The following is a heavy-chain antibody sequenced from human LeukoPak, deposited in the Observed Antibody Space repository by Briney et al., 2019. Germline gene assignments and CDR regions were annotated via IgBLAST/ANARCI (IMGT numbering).Heavy chain of an antibody. Sequence: GGSLRLSCAASGFTFSSYAMSRVRQAPGKGLEWVSAISGSGGSTYYADSVKGRFTISRDNSKNTLYLQMNSLRAEDTAVYYCANENYYGSGSYPDYWGQGTLVTVSS. J-gene: IGHJ4*02. CDR3: ANENYYGSGSYPDY. CDR2: ISGSGGST. D-gene: IGHD3-10*01. V-gene: IGHV3-23*01. CDR1: GFTFSSYA.